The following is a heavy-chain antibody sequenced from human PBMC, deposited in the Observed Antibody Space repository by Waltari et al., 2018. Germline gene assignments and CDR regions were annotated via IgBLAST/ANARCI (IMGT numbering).Heavy chain of an antibody. CDR2: ISSSGTTI. CDR3: ARGITSAFDY. CDR1: GLRFREYY. J-gene: IGHJ4*02. Sequence: QMVESGGGLVWLGGSRTLSCADFGLRFREYYMCWIRQAPGKGLEWVSYISSSGTTILYADSVKGRFTISRDNAKNSLHMEMNNLRAEDTAVYYCARGITSAFDYWGQGSLVTVSS. V-gene: IGHV3-11*01. D-gene: IGHD1-20*01.